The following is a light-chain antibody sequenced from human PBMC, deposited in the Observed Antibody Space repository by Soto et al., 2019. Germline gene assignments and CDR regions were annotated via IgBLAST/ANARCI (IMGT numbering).Light chain of an antibody. CDR1: SSDVGTYKY. V-gene: IGLV2-8*01. J-gene: IGLJ1*01. CDR3: SSYAGSNNFV. Sequence: QSALTQPPSASGSPGQSVTISCTGTSSDVGTYKYVSWYQQHPGKAPKLMIYEVTKRPSGVPDRFSGSKSGNMASLTVSGLQAEDEADYYCSSYAGSNNFVFGTGTKVTVL. CDR2: EVT.